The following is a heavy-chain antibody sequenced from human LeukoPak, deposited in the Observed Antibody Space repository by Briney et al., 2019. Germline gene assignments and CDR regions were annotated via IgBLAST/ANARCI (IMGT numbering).Heavy chain of an antibody. CDR2: INPNSGGT. Sequence: ASVKVSCMASGYTFTGYYMHWVRQAPGQGLEWMRWINPNSGGTNYAQKFQGWVTMTRDTSISTAYMVLSRLRSDDTAVYYCARQDQYCSSTSCYYYYGMDVWGQGTTVTVSS. D-gene: IGHD2-2*01. J-gene: IGHJ6*02. CDR1: GYTFTGYY. CDR3: ARQDQYCSSTSCYYYYGMDV. V-gene: IGHV1-2*04.